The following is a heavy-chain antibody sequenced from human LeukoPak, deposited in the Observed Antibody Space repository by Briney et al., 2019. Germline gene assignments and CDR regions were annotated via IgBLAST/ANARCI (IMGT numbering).Heavy chain of an antibody. J-gene: IGHJ4*02. V-gene: IGHV3-53*01. CDR3: ARSTVVQGYCSSPSCPLIY. CDR1: GFTVSSNY. D-gene: IGHD2-2*01. Sequence: GGSLRLSCAASGFTVSSNYMTWVRQAPGKGLEWVSYSGGTTYYADSVKGRFTISRDNSKNTLHLQMSSLRAEDTAVYYCARSTVVQGYCSSPSCPLIYWGQGTLVTVSS. CDR2: SGGTT.